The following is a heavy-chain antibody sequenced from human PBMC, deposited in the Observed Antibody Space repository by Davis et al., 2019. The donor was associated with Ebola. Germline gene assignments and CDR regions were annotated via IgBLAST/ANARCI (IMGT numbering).Heavy chain of an antibody. D-gene: IGHD3-10*01. CDR3: VKGGSYYGSGSYWVRYYGMDV. J-gene: IGHJ6*02. CDR2: ISYDGSNK. CDR1: GFTFSSYG. V-gene: IGHV3-30*18. Sequence: GESLKISCAASGFTFSSYGMHWVRQAPGKGLEWVAVISYDGSNKYYADSVKGRFTISRDNSKNTVYLQMNSLTTEDTAVYYCVKGGSYYGSGSYWVRYYGMDVWGQGTTVTVSS.